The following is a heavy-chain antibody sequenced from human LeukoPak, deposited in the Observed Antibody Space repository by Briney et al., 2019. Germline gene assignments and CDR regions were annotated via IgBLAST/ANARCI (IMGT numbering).Heavy chain of an antibody. CDR1: GGTCSSYS. J-gene: IGHJ4*02. Sequence: SVKVSCKGSGGTCSSYSISWVRQASGQGLEWMGGIIPIFGTANYAQKFQGRVTITTDESTSTAYMELSSLRSEDTAVYYCARGGRDGYNLHQEFDYWGQGTLVTVSS. CDR3: ARGGRDGYNLHQEFDY. V-gene: IGHV1-69*05. D-gene: IGHD5-24*01. CDR2: IIPIFGTA.